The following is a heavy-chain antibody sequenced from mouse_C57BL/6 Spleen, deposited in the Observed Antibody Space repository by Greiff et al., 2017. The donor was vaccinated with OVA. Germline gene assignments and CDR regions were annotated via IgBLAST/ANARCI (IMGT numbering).Heavy chain of an antibody. Sequence: VQLQQSGAELMKPGASVKLSCKATGYTFTGYWIEWVKQRPGHGLEWIGEILPGSVSTNYNEKFKGKATFTADTSSNTAYMQLSSLTTEDSAIYYCARSDYSNSYALDYWGQGTSVTVSS. V-gene: IGHV1-9*01. CDR2: ILPGSVST. CDR3: ARSDYSNSYALDY. D-gene: IGHD2-5*01. CDR1: GYTFTGYW. J-gene: IGHJ4*01.